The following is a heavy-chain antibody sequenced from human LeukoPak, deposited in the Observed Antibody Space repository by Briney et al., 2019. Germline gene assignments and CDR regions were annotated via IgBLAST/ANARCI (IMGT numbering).Heavy chain of an antibody. CDR1: GYTFTSYG. CDR3: AGGRRGYDSSGYYPFYYFDY. Sequence: ASVKVSCKASGYTFTSYGISWVRQAPGQGLEWMGWISAYNGNTNYAQKLQGRVTMTTDTFTSTAYMELRSLRSDDTAVYYCAGGRRGYDSSGYYPFYYFDYWGQGTLVTVSS. D-gene: IGHD3-22*01. V-gene: IGHV1-18*01. CDR2: ISAYNGNT. J-gene: IGHJ4*02.